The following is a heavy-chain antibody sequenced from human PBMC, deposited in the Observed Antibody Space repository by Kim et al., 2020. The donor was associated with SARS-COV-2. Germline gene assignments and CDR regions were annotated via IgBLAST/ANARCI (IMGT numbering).Heavy chain of an antibody. V-gene: IGHV3-49*03. Sequence: GGSLRLSCTASGFTFGDYAMSWFRQAPGKGLEWVGFIRSKAYGGTTEYAASVKGRFTISRDDSKSIAYLQMNSLKTEDTAVYYCTRAHGYSGYDWGAHYYDSSGYSDYWGQGTLVTVSS. J-gene: IGHJ4*02. CDR2: IRSKAYGGTT. D-gene: IGHD3-22*01. CDR3: TRAHGYSGYDWGAHYYDSSGYSDY. CDR1: GFTFGDYA.